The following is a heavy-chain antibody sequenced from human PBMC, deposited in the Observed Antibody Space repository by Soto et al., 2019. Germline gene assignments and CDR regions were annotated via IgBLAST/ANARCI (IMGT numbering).Heavy chain of an antibody. D-gene: IGHD4-17*01. CDR1: GYAFTSYG. J-gene: IGHJ3*01. V-gene: IGHV1-18*01. CDR3: ARSYGGYLDVFDF. CDR2: ISGDNGNT. Sequence: QVQLVQSGAEVKKPGASVKVSCKASGYAFTSYGISWVRQAPGQGLEWMGWISGDNGNTNYAQKFQGRVTRTTDTYTSTAYMELRSLRSDDTAVYYCARSYGGYLDVFDFWGQGTMVTVSS.